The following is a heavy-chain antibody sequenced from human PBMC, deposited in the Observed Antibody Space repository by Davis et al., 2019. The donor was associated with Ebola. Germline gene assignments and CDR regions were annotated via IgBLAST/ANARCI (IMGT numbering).Heavy chain of an antibody. D-gene: IGHD3-10*01. CDR3: ARETYYYGSGSYGYYFDY. CDR2: IKQDGSEK. J-gene: IGHJ4*02. Sequence: GGSLRLSCAASGFTFSSYWMSWVRQAPGKGLEWVANIKQDGSEKYYVDSVKGRFTISRDNAKNSLYLQMNSLRAEDTAVYYCARETYYYGSGSYGYYFDYWGQGTLVTVSS. V-gene: IGHV3-7*03. CDR1: GFTFSSYW.